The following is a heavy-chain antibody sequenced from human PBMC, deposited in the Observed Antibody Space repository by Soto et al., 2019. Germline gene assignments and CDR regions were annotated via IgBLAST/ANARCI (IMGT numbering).Heavy chain of an antibody. CDR3: ARDSWELLRGYYYYGMDV. D-gene: IGHD1-26*01. CDR1: GFTFSDYY. V-gene: IGHV3-11*06. CDR2: ISSSSSYT. Sequence: QVQLVESGGGLVKPGGSLRLSCAASGFTFSDYYMSWIRQAPGKGLEWVSYISSSSSYTNYADSVKGRFTISRDNAKNSLYLQMNSLRAEDTAVYYCARDSWELLRGYYYYGMDVWGQGTTVTVSS. J-gene: IGHJ6*02.